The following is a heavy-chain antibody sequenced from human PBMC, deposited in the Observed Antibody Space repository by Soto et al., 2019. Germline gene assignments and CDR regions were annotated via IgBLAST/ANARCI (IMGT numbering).Heavy chain of an antibody. Sequence: ASVKVSCKASGYTFTSYAMHWVRQAPGQRLEWMGWINAGNGNTKYSQKFQGRVTITRDTSASTAYMELSSLRSEDTAVYYCARCGVVGRLNYYYYYMDVWGKGTTVTVSS. D-gene: IGHD1-26*01. CDR3: ARCGVVGRLNYYYYYMDV. J-gene: IGHJ6*03. CDR2: INAGNGNT. CDR1: GYTFTSYA. V-gene: IGHV1-3*01.